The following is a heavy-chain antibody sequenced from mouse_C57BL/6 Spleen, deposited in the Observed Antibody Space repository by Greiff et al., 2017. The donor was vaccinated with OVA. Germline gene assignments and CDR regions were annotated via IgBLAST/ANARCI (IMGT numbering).Heavy chain of an antibody. CDR2: ISSGSSTI. Sequence: EVMLVESGGGLVKPGGSLKLSCAASGFTFSDYGMHWVRQAPEKGLEWVAYISSGSSTIYYADTVKGRFTISRDNAKNTLFLHMTSLRSEDTAMYYCARGAYYGSSPYYFDYWGQGTTLTVSS. V-gene: IGHV5-17*01. D-gene: IGHD1-1*01. CDR1: GFTFSDYG. CDR3: ARGAYYGSSPYYFDY. J-gene: IGHJ2*01.